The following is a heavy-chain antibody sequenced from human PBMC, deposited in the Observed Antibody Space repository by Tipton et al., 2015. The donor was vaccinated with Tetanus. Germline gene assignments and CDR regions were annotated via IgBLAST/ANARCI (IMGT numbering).Heavy chain of an antibody. V-gene: IGHV1-18*04. Sequence: QLVQSGAEVKKPGASVKVSCKASGYTFTSYGISWVRQAPGQGLEWMGWISAYNGNTNYAQKLQGRVTMTTDTSTSTAYMELRSLRSDDTAVYYCASSGLAAAGTYYYYYGMDVWGQGTTVTVSS. CDR1: GYTFTSYG. CDR2: ISAYNGNT. CDR3: ASSGLAAAGTYYYYYGMDV. D-gene: IGHD6-13*01. J-gene: IGHJ6*02.